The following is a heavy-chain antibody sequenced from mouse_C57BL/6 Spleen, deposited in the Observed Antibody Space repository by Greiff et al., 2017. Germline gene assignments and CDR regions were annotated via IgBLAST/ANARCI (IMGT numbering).Heavy chain of an antibody. CDR3: ASYDYDEGGYYAMDY. D-gene: IGHD2-4*01. V-gene: IGHV1-39*01. CDR2: FNPNYGTT. Sequence: EVQLQQSGPELVKPGASVKISCKASGYSFTDYNMNWVKQSNGQSLEWIGVFNPNYGTTSYNQKFKGKATLTVDQSSSTAYMQLNSLTSKDSAVYYCASYDYDEGGYYAMDYWGKGTSVTVSS. CDR1: GYSFTDYN. J-gene: IGHJ4*01.